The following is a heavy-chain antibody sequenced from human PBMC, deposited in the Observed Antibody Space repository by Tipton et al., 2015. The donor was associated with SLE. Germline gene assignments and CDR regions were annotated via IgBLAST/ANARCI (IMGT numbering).Heavy chain of an antibody. CDR2: IYYSGST. CDR1: GGSISSSSYY. V-gene: IGHV4-61*05. D-gene: IGHD6-13*01. CDR3: ARLAYCSSWAYYYGMDV. Sequence: TLSLTCTVSGGSISSSSYYWGWIRQPPGKGLEWIGDIYYSGSTNYNPPLKSRVTISEDTSKNQFSLKLSSVTAADTAVYYCARLAYCSSWAYYYGMDVWGQGTTITVSS. J-gene: IGHJ6*02.